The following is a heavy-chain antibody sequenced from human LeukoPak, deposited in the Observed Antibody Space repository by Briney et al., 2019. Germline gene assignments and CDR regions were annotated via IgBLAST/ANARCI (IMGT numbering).Heavy chain of an antibody. V-gene: IGHV3-30*03. Sequence: GRSLRLSCAASGFTFSSFGMHWVRQAPGKGLEWVAIISSDGNNKYYPDSVKSRFTISRDNSKNTLYLQMNSLRVEDTAVYYCARPPPSCSSTSCYQHYWGQGTLVTVSS. CDR1: GFTFSSFG. D-gene: IGHD2-2*01. CDR3: ARPPPSCSSTSCYQHY. J-gene: IGHJ4*02. CDR2: ISSDGNNK.